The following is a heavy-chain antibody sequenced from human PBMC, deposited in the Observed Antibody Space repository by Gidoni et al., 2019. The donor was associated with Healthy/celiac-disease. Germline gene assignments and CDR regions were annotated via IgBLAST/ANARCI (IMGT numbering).Heavy chain of an antibody. CDR1: GYTFTGYY. CDR2: INPNSGGT. Sequence: QVQLVQSGAEVKKPGASVKVSCKASGYTFTGYYMHWVRQAPGQGLEWMGWINPNSGGTNYAQKFQGWVTMTRDTSISTAYMELSRLRSDDTAVYYCARAYGSGSYVGIGDQISKGFDPWGQGTLVTVSS. D-gene: IGHD3-10*01. J-gene: IGHJ5*02. V-gene: IGHV1-2*04. CDR3: ARAYGSGSYVGIGDQISKGFDP.